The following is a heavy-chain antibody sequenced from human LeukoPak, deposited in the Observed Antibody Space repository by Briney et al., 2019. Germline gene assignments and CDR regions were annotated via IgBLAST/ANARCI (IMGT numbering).Heavy chain of an antibody. CDR1: GGSFSGYY. D-gene: IGHD6-19*01. Sequence: SETLSLTCAVYGGSFSGYYWSWIRQPPGKGLEWMGEIKHSGSTNYNPSLKSRVTISVDTSKNQFSLKLSSVTAADTAVYYCARQIAVGGFDPWGQGTLVTVSS. CDR2: IKHSGST. J-gene: IGHJ5*02. V-gene: IGHV4-34*01. CDR3: ARQIAVGGFDP.